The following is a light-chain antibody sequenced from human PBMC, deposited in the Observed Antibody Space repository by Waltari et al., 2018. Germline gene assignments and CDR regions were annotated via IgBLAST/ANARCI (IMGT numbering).Light chain of an antibody. CDR2: QDR. CDR1: TLADKY. Sequence: SSDLTQPPSVSVSPGQTATITCPGDTLADKYASWYQLKSGQSPVLVIYQDRRRPSGIPGRFSGSNSGTIATLTITGTQATDEADYYCQTWGSTTSYVFGSGTKVTVL. CDR3: QTWGSTTSYV. J-gene: IGLJ1*01. V-gene: IGLV3-1*01.